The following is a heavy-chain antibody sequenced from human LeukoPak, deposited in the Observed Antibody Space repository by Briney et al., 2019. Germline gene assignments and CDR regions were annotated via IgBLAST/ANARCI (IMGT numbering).Heavy chain of an antibody. Sequence: ASVKVSCKTSGYTFANYNIHWLRQAPGQGLEWMGIINPSGGGTSYAQEFQGRVTMTRDTSTSTVYMDLSSLRPEDTAVYYCATGVRWELSDYWGQGTLVTVSS. D-gene: IGHD1-26*01. CDR2: INPSGGGT. V-gene: IGHV1-46*01. CDR3: ATGVRWELSDY. CDR1: GYTFANYN. J-gene: IGHJ4*02.